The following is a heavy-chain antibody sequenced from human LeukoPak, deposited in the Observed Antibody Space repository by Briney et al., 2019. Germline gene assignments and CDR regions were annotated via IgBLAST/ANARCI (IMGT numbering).Heavy chain of an antibody. J-gene: IGHJ4*02. CDR2: INPNSGGT. V-gene: IGHV1-2*02. CDR3: ARDASPFDY. Sequence: ASVKVSCKASGYTFTSYYIHWVRQAPGQGLEWMGWINPNSGGTNYAQRFQGRVTMTRDTSISTAYMELSGLRSDDTAVYYCARDASPFDYRGQGTLVTVSS. CDR1: GYTFTSYY.